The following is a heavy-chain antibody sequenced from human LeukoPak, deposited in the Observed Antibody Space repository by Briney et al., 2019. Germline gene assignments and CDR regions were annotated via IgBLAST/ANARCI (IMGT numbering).Heavy chain of an antibody. CDR2: DGSGT. CDR3: ARARWYSCDY. V-gene: IGHV3-74*01. D-gene: IGHD5-24*01. Sequence: GGSLRLSCAVSGFTFGGHWMFWVRQAPGKGLEWVSSDGSGTGYTDSVKGRFTVSRDNARNTLYLQMNSLRAEDTAVYYCARARWYSCDYWGQGTLVTISS. CDR1: GFTFGGHW. J-gene: IGHJ4*02.